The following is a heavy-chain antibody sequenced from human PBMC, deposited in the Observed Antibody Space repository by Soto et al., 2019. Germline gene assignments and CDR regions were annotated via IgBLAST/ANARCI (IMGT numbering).Heavy chain of an antibody. D-gene: IGHD3-22*01. CDR2: INPSGGNT. J-gene: IGHJ4*02. Sequence: ASVKVSCKASGYIFTSYAMHWVRQAPGQGLEWMGIINPSGGNTNYAQKFQGRVTMTRDTSTSTVYMELSSLRSEDTAVYYCAIIVAVSAFDYWGQGTLVTVSS. V-gene: IGHV1-46*03. CDR3: AIIVAVSAFDY. CDR1: GYIFTSYA.